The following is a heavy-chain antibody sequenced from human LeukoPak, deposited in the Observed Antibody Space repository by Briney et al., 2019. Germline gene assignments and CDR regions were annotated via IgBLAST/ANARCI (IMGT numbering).Heavy chain of an antibody. V-gene: IGHV4-30-4*01. J-gene: IGHJ3*02. CDR2: IYDSGST. CDR1: GASIRSGDYY. CDR3: ARDCSGGSCYGAFDI. Sequence: SQTLSLTCTVSGASIRSGDYYWSWIRQPPGKGLEWIGYIYDSGSTYYNPSLKSRITISVDTSENRFSLKLSSVTATDTAVYYYARDCSGGSCYGAFDIWGQGTMVTVSS. D-gene: IGHD2-15*01.